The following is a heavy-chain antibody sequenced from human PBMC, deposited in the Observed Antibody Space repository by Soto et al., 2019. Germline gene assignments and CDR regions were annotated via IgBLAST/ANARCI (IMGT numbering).Heavy chain of an antibody. V-gene: IGHV3-21*01. Sequence: EVQLVESGGGLVKPGGSLRLSCAASGFTFSSYSMNWVRQAPGKGLEWVSTITSSSSYIYYADSVKGRFTISRDNAKNSLYLQMNSRRAEDTAVYYCARSQWPPNGYWGQGTLVTVSS. CDR1: GFTFSSYS. D-gene: IGHD6-19*01. J-gene: IGHJ4*02. CDR2: ITSSSSYI. CDR3: ARSQWPPNGY.